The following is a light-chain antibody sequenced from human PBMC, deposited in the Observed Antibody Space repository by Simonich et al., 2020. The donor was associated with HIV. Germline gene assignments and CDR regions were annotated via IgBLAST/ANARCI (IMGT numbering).Light chain of an antibody. J-gene: IGKJ1*01. CDR2: WAP. V-gene: IGKV4-1*01. Sequence: DIVMTQSPDSLAVSLGERATFNCKSIRSVLYSSNNKDYLAWYQQKPGQPPKLLIYWAPTRESGVPDRFSASGSGTDFTLTISSLQAEDVAIYYCQHYSNAPRTFGQGTKVEIK. CDR1: RSVLYSSNNKDY. CDR3: QHYSNAPRT.